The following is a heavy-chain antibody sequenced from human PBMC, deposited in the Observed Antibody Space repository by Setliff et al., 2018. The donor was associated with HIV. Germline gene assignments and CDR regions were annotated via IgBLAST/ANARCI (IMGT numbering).Heavy chain of an antibody. CDR3: ARGRGIAVAGAGFDY. J-gene: IGHJ4*02. D-gene: IGHD6-19*01. CDR1: GGSISSGSYY. CDR2: IYTSGRT. V-gene: IGHV4-61*02. Sequence: SETLSLICTVSGGSISSGSYYWSWIRQPAGKGLEWIGRIYTSGRTNYNPSLKSRVTISVDTSKNQFSLKLSSVTAADTAVYYCARGRGIAVAGAGFDYCGQGTLVTVSS.